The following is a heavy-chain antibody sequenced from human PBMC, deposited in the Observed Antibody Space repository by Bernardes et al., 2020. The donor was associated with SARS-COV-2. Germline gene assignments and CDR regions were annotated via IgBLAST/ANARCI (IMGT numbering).Heavy chain of an antibody. CDR2: INSDGRST. V-gene: IGHV3-74*01. D-gene: IGHD4-17*01. CDR1: GFPFSSSW. J-gene: IGHJ4*02. Sequence: VEPLFLSCAASGFPFSSSWMHWVRQAPGKGLEWVSRINSDGRSTSYADCVRGRFTISRDTAKNTLYLQMNSLRAEDTAVYYCARSSTVAKTEDYWGQG. CDR3: ARSSTVAKTEDY.